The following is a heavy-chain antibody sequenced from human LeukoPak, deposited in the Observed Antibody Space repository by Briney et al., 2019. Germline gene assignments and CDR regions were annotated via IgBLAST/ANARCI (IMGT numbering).Heavy chain of an antibody. Sequence: ASVRVSCKASGYTFTNYYMHWVRQAPGQGLEWMGIINPSGGSTSYAQKFQGRVTMTRDTSTSTVYMELSSLRSEDTAVSYCARPKDGGYYRYDAFDIWGQGTMVTVSS. D-gene: IGHD3-22*01. V-gene: IGHV1-46*01. CDR3: ARPKDGGYYRYDAFDI. J-gene: IGHJ3*02. CDR1: GYTFTNYY. CDR2: INPSGGST.